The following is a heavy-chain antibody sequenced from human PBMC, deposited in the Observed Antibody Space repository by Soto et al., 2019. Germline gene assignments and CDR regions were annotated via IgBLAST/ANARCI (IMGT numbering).Heavy chain of an antibody. CDR2: IYYSGST. V-gene: IGHV4-31*03. CDR3: ARAEASRWFGELLDGSTIDY. CDR1: GGSISSGGYY. D-gene: IGHD3-10*01. Sequence: PSETLSLTCTVSGGSISSGGYYWSWIRQHPGKGLEWIGYIYYSGSTYYNPSLKSRVTISVDTSKNQFSLKLSSVTAADTAVYYCARAEASRWFGELLDGSTIDYWGQGTLVTAPQ. J-gene: IGHJ4*02.